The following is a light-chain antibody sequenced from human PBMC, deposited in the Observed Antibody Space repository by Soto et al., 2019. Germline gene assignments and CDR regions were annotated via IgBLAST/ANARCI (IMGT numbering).Light chain of an antibody. CDR1: QRITNNF. V-gene: IGKV3-20*01. Sequence: EIVLTQSPGALSLSPGERATLSCRDSQRITNNFLAWFQQKPGLAPRLLIHGASTRASGVPGRFSGGGSGTVFVLTISRLEPEDFAVYYCQQYGRSPFTFGQGTKLQIK. J-gene: IGKJ2*01. CDR3: QQYGRSPFT. CDR2: GAS.